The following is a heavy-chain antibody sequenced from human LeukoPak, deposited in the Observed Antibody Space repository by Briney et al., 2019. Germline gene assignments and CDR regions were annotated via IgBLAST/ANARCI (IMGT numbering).Heavy chain of an antibody. V-gene: IGHV4-61*02. J-gene: IGHJ4*02. CDR1: GGSVSSGSYY. CDR3: AREPADVVATIKD. CDR2: IYITGST. D-gene: IGHD5-12*01. Sequence: NPSETLSLTCSVSGGSVSSGSYYWTWIRQPAGKGLEWIGRIYITGSTNYNPSLRSRATISVDMSKNQFSLSLNSVAAADTAVYYCAREPADVVATIKDWGQGPLVTVSS.